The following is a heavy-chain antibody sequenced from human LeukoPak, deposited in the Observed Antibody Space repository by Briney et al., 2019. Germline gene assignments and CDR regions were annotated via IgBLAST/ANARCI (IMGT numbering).Heavy chain of an antibody. Sequence: SETLSLTYTVSGGSISSGSYYWSWIRQPAGKGLEWIGRIYTSGSTNYNPSLKSRVIISVDTSKNQFSLQLGSVTAADTAVYYCATQRSTARPGYFFDNWGQGTLVTVSS. D-gene: IGHD6-6*01. J-gene: IGHJ4*02. CDR1: GGSISSGSYY. CDR2: IYTSGST. CDR3: ATQRSTARPGYFFDN. V-gene: IGHV4-61*02.